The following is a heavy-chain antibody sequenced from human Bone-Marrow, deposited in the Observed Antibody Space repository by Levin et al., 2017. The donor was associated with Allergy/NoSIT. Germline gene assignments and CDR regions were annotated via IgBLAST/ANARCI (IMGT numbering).Heavy chain of an antibody. CDR3: ARDPTYYDILTGYYITPGYYYYGMDV. J-gene: IGHJ6*02. CDR2: IWYDGSNK. D-gene: IGHD3-9*01. CDR1: GFTFSSYG. V-gene: IGHV3-33*01. Sequence: GGSLRLSCAASGFTFSSYGMHWVRQAPGKGLEWVAVIWYDGSNKYYADSVKGRFTISRDNSKNTLYLQMNSLRAEDTAVYYCARDPTYYDILTGYYITPGYYYYGMDVWGQGTTVTVSS.